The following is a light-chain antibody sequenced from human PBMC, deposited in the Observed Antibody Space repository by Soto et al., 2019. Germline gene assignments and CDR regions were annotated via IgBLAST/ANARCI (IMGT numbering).Light chain of an antibody. CDR2: GAS. CDR3: QQYGSSPPIT. CDR1: QSVSSSY. Sequence: EIVLTQSPGTLSLSPGERATLSCRASQSVSSSYLAWYQQKPGQAPRLLIYGASSRATGIPDRFSGSGSGTDFTLTIIRLEPEDCAVYYCQQYGSSPPITFGGETKVEIK. J-gene: IGKJ4*01. V-gene: IGKV3-20*01.